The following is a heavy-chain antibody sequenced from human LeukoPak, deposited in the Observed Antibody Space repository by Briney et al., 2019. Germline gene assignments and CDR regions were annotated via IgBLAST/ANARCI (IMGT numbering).Heavy chain of an antibody. CDR3: TTNLSTTAIDY. V-gene: IGHV3-15*01. CDR2: IKSKTDGGTT. J-gene: IGHJ4*02. D-gene: IGHD2/OR15-2a*01. Sequence: GGSLRLSCTASGFTFTNAWMNWVRQAPGKGLEWIGQIKSKTDGGTTDYVAPVKGRFTISGDDSKNTLYLQMNSLRTEDTAVYYCTTNLSTTAIDYWGQGTLVTV. CDR1: GFTFTNAW.